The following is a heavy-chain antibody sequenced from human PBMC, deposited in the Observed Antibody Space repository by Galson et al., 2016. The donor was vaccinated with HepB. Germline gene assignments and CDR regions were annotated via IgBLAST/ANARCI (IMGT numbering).Heavy chain of an antibody. Sequence: SLRLSCAASGFPFSFYAMNWFRQAPGKGLEWVSTIATAINAEHTHYADSVNGRFTISRDNYNSILYVQMSSLRAEDTAVYYCAKGGGELTRGYFDGWGQGTLVTVSS. J-gene: IGHJ4*02. CDR2: IATAINAEHT. CDR1: GFPFSFYA. CDR3: AKGGGELTRGYFDG. D-gene: IGHD3-16*01. V-gene: IGHV3-23*01.